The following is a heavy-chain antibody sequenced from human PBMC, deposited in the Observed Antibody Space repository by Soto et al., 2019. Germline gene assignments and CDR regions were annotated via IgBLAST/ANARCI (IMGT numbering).Heavy chain of an antibody. CDR1: GFTFSSYW. CDR3: AKCGYYYDSSGYYKLSAFDI. CDR2: IKQDGSEK. J-gene: IGHJ3*02. D-gene: IGHD3-22*01. Sequence: GGSLRLSCAASGFTFSSYWMIWVRQAPGKGLEWVANIKQDGSEKYYVDSVKGRFTISRDNAKNSLYLQMNSLRAEDTAVYYCAKCGYYYDSSGYYKLSAFDIWGQGTMVTVSS. V-gene: IGHV3-7*03.